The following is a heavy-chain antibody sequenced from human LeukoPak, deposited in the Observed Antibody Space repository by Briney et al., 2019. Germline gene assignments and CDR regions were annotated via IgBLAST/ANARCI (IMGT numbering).Heavy chain of an antibody. CDR1: GGTFSSYA. CDR2: IIPIFGTA. V-gene: IGHV1-69*13. D-gene: IGHD6-25*01. J-gene: IGHJ5*02. CDR3: AFRLSNWFDP. Sequence: SVKVSCKASGGTFSSYAISWVRQAPGQGLEWMGGIIPIFGTANYAQKFQGRVAITADESTSTAYMELSSLRSEDTAVYYCAFRLSNWFDPWGQGTLVTVSS.